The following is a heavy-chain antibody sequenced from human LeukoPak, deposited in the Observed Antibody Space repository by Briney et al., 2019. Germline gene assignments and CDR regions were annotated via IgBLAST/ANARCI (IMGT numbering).Heavy chain of an antibody. CDR3: AKDRGG. J-gene: IGHJ4*02. Sequence: PGRSLRLSCAASGFTFSSYGMHWVRQAPGKGLEWVAVISYDGNNKYYADSVKGRFTISRDNSKNTLYLQMNSLRAEDTAVYCCAKDRGGWGQGTLVTVSS. CDR2: ISYDGNNK. D-gene: IGHD3-16*01. CDR1: GFTFSSYG. V-gene: IGHV3-30*18.